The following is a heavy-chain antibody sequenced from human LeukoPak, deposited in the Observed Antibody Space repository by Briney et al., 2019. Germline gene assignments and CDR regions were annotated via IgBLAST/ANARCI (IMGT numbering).Heavy chain of an antibody. CDR2: INPSGGNT. V-gene: IGHV1-46*01. CDR1: GGTFSSYA. D-gene: IGHD3-16*02. Sequence: GASVKVSCKASGGTFSSYAISWVRQAPGQGLEWMGIINPSGGNTHYAQKFQGRVTMTRDMSTSTVYMELSSLRSEDTAVYYCARDQRLRYADAFDIWGQGTMVTVSS. J-gene: IGHJ3*02. CDR3: ARDQRLRYADAFDI.